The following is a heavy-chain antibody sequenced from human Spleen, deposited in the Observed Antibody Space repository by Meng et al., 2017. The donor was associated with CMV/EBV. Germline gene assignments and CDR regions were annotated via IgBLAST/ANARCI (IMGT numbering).Heavy chain of an antibody. CDR3: ASLGTPHQYYYYYGMDV. J-gene: IGHJ6*02. V-gene: IGHV1-8*03. CDR1: GYTFTSYD. D-gene: IGHD1-14*01. CDR2: MNPNSGNT. Sequence: ASVKVSCKASGYTFTSYDINWVRQATGQGLEWMGWMNPNSGNTGYAQKFQGRVTITRNTSISTAYMELSSLRSEDTAVYYCASLGTPHQYYYYYGMDVWGQGTTVTVSS.